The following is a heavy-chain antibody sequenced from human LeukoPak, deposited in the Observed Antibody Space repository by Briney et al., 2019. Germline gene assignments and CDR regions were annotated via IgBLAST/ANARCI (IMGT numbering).Heavy chain of an antibody. J-gene: IGHJ4*02. V-gene: IGHV4-61*02. Sequence: SQTLSLTCTVSGGSISSGSYYWSWIRQPAGKGLEWIGRIYTSGSTNYNPSLKSRVTISVDTPKNQFSLKLSSVTAADTAVYYCAREWQWSSSWYDYWGQGTLVTVSS. CDR3: AREWQWSSSWYDY. CDR1: GGSISSGSYY. CDR2: IYTSGST. D-gene: IGHD6-13*01.